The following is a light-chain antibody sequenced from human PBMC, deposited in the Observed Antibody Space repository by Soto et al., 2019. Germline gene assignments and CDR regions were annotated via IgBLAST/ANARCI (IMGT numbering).Light chain of an antibody. V-gene: IGKV3-11*01. J-gene: IGKJ5*01. CDR3: QQRSNWLT. Sequence: EVVLTQSPATLSLSPGERATLSCRASQSISRSLAWYQQKPGQAPRLLIYDASNRATGIPARFSGSGSGTDFTLTISSLEPEDFAVYYCQQRSNWLTFGQGTRPEIK. CDR2: DAS. CDR1: QSISRS.